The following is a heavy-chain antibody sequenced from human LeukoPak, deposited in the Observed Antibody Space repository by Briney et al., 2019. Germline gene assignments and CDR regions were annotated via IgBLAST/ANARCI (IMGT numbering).Heavy chain of an antibody. CDR2: IKQDGSEK. CDR1: GLTFRTTW. Sequence: GGSLRLSCATSGLTFRTTWMHWVRQAPGKGLEWVANIKQDGSEKYYVDSVKGRFTISRDNAKNSLYLQMNSLRAEDTAVYYCARARVVTKWIDYWGQGTLVTVSS. J-gene: IGHJ4*02. CDR3: ARARVVTKWIDY. V-gene: IGHV3-7*03. D-gene: IGHD2-21*02.